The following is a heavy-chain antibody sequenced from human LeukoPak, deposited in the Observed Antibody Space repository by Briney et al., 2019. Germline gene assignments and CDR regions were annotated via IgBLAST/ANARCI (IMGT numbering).Heavy chain of an antibody. D-gene: IGHD3-22*01. J-gene: IGHJ4*02. CDR3: AKANYYDSSGYW. V-gene: IGHV3-23*01. CDR2: ISGSGGST. Sequence: GGSLRLSCAASGFTFSSYAMSWVRQAPGKGLEWVSDISGSGGSTYYADSVKGRLTISRDNSKNTLCLQMNSLRAEDTAVYYCAKANYYDSSGYWWGQGTLVTVSS. CDR1: GFTFSSYA.